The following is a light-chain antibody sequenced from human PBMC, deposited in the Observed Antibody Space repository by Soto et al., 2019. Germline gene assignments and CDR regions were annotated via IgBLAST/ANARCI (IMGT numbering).Light chain of an antibody. V-gene: IGKV3-11*01. Sequence: EIVLTQSPATLSLSPGERVTLCCSASHSVSTPFAGHQHNPAQPPGLLIYDASNRATGIPASFSGSGSGTDFTLTISSLEPEDFAAHYCQQYTSSPITCGQGTRGEIK. CDR2: DAS. J-gene: IGKJ5*01. CDR1: HSVSTP. CDR3: QQYTSSPIT.